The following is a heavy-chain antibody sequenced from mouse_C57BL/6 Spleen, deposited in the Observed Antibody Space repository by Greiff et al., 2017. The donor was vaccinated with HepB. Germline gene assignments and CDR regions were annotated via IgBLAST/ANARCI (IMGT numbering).Heavy chain of an antibody. D-gene: IGHD4-1*01. Sequence: QVQLQQSGAELVKPGASVKISCKASGYAFSSYWMNWVKQRPGKGLEWIGQIYPGDGDTNYNGKFKGKATLTADKSSSTAYMQLSSLTSEDSAVYFCARSGELGLRAWFAYWGQGTLVTVSA. J-gene: IGHJ3*01. CDR3: ARSGELGLRAWFAY. CDR2: IYPGDGDT. CDR1: GYAFSSYW. V-gene: IGHV1-80*01.